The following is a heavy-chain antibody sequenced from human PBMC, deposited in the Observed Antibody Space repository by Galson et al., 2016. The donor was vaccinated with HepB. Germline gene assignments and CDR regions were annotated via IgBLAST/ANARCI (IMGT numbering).Heavy chain of an antibody. CDR3: AKDRALELRSGIDY. CDR1: GFTFTYYA. CDR2: ISYDGSYK. V-gene: IGHV3-30*18. D-gene: IGHD1-7*01. Sequence: SLRLSCAASGFTFTYYAMHWVRQAPGKGLEWVALISYDGSYKYYADSVKGRFTISRDNSKNTLYLQLNSLRAADTAVYYCAKDRALELRSGIDYWGQGTLVTVSS. J-gene: IGHJ4*02.